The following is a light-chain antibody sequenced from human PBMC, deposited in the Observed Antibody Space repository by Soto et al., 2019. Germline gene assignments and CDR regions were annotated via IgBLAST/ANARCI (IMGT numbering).Light chain of an antibody. CDR3: CSYAGSNTHV. Sequence: QSVLTQPASVCGSPGQSITISCTGTSSDIGNYDLVSWYQQHPGKAPKLMIYEASKRPSGVSSRFSGSKSGNMASLTISGLQAEDEADYYCCSYAGSNTHVFGTGTKVT. CDR2: EAS. V-gene: IGLV2-23*01. J-gene: IGLJ1*01. CDR1: SSDIGNYDL.